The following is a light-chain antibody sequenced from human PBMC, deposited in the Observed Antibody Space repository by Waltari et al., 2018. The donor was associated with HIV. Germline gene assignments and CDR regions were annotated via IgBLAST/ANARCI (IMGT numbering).Light chain of an antibody. V-gene: IGLV1-40*01. CDR1: SSNIGAGFD. Sequence: QSVLTQPPSVSGAPGQRVTISCSGNSSNIGAGFDVHWYQHLPGTAPKLLIYATTNRPSCVPYRFSGSKSGSSASLAITGLQAEDEADYYCQSYDNSLTSYVFATGTRVTVL. J-gene: IGLJ1*01. CDR3: QSYDNSLTSYV. CDR2: ATT.